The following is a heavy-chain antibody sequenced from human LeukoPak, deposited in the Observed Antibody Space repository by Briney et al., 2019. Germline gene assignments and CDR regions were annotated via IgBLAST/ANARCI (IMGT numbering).Heavy chain of an antibody. CDR2: INSDGSST. V-gene: IGHV3-74*01. CDR3: ARWNLGSDF. Sequence: GGSLRLSCVASGFTFSSYWMHWVRQAPGKGLVWVSRINSDGSSTSYADSVKGRFTISRDNAKNTLYLQMNTLSAEDTAVYYCARWNLGSDFWGQGTLVTVSS. J-gene: IGHJ4*02. D-gene: IGHD1-1*01. CDR1: GFTFSSYW.